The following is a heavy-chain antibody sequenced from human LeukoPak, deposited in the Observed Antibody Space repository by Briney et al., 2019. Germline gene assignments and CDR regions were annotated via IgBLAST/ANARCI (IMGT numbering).Heavy chain of an antibody. V-gene: IGHV4-59*13. D-gene: IGHD3-10*01. Sequence: LETLSLTCSVSGGSISNYLWSWIRQPPGKGLEWIGYVSYSGKTDYTPSLKSRVTISLDAFNNHFSLTLSSVTAADTAVYCCARYHSRSHEGWIDPWGQGALVTVSS. CDR3: ARYHSRSHEGWIDP. CDR1: GGSISNYL. J-gene: IGHJ5*02. CDR2: VSYSGKT.